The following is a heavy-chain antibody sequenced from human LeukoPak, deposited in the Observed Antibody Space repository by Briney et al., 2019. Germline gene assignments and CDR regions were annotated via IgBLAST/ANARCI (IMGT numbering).Heavy chain of an antibody. CDR1: GGSFSGYY. D-gene: IGHD6-13*01. V-gene: IGHV4-34*01. J-gene: IGHJ4*02. CDR2: INHSGST. Sequence: SETLSLTCAVYGGSFSGYYWSWIRQPPGKGLEWIGEINHSGSTNYNPSLKRRGTMSVDTSKNQFSLKLSSVTAADTAVYYCARFSSIAAAFDYWGQGTLVTVSS. CDR3: ARFSSIAAAFDY.